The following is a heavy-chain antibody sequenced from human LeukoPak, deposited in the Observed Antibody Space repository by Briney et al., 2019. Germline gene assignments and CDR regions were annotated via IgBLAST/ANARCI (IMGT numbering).Heavy chain of an antibody. CDR2: ISAYNGNT. J-gene: IGHJ4*02. CDR1: GYTFTSYG. CDR3: ARERGWLWFGELLDFDY. D-gene: IGHD3-10*01. V-gene: IGHV1-18*01. Sequence: GASVKVSCKASGYTFTSYGISWVRQAPGQGLEWMGWISAYNGNTSYAQKLQGRVTMTTDTSTSTAYMELRSLRSDDTAVYYCARERGWLWFGELLDFDYWGQGTLVTVSS.